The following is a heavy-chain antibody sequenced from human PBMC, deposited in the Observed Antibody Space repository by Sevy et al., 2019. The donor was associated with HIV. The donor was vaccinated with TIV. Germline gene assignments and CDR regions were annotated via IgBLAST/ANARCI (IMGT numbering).Heavy chain of an antibody. J-gene: IGHJ3*02. CDR3: AKRQGSYYYGSGSPDDAFDI. Sequence: GGSLRLSCAASGFTFSSYAMSWVRQAPGKGLEWVSAISGSGGSTYYADSVKGRFTISRDNPKNTLYLQMNSLRAEDTAVYYCAKRQGSYYYGSGSPDDAFDIWGQGTMVTVSS. V-gene: IGHV3-23*01. D-gene: IGHD3-10*01. CDR1: GFTFSSYA. CDR2: ISGSGGST.